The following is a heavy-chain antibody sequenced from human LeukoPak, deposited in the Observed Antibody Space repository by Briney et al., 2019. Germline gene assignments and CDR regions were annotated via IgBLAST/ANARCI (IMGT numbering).Heavy chain of an antibody. V-gene: IGHV1-2*02. CDR2: ISPNSGGT. D-gene: IGHD5-12*01. CDR3: ARGAGYSGYDLDY. Sequence: ASVKVSCKSSGYIFSAYHMHWVRQAPGQGLEWMGWISPNSGGTRYAQEFQGRVTMARDTSTSTAYMEISRLRSDDTAVYYCARGAGYSGYDLDYWGQGTLVTVSS. CDR1: GYIFSAYH. J-gene: IGHJ4*02.